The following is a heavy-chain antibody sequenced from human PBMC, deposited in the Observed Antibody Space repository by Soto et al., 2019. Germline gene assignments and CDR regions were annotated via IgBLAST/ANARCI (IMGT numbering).Heavy chain of an antibody. CDR1: GYTFTDYY. CDR2: INPNSGGT. J-gene: IGHJ6*02. CDR3: AKDPNIVVVPAATGGMDV. D-gene: IGHD2-2*01. Sequence: QVQLVQSGAEVKKPGASVKVSCKASGYTFTDYYMHWVRQAPGQGPEWMEWINPNSGGTKYAQKFQGRVTMTRVTAISTAYMELSSLRSDDTALYYCAKDPNIVVVPAATGGMDVWGQGTTVTVSS. V-gene: IGHV1-2*02.